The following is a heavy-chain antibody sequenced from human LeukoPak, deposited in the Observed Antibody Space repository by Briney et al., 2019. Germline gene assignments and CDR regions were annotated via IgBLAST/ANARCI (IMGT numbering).Heavy chain of an antibody. CDR2: IIPILGIA. CDR1: GYTFTSYY. J-gene: IGHJ4*02. CDR3: ARDLPHTDIVVVPAGY. Sequence: ASVKVSCKASGYTFTSYYMHWVRQAPGQGLEWMGRIIPILGIANYAQKFQGRVTITADKSTSTAYMELSSLRSEDTAVYYCARDLPHTDIVVVPAGYWGQGTLVTVSS. V-gene: IGHV1-69*04. D-gene: IGHD2-2*01.